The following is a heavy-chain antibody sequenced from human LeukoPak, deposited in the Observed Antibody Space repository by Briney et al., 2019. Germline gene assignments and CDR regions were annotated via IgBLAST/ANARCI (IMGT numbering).Heavy chain of an antibody. V-gene: IGHV3-74*01. Sequence: GGSLRLSCAASGSTFSCYWMHWVRQAPGKGLVWVSRINTDGSSTSYADSVRGRFTISRDNAKNTLYLQMNSLRAEDTAVYYCAKRLKPGREDDAFDFWGQGTMVTVSS. CDR1: GSTFSCYW. J-gene: IGHJ3*01. D-gene: IGHD1-14*01. CDR2: INTDGSST. CDR3: AKRLKPGREDDAFDF.